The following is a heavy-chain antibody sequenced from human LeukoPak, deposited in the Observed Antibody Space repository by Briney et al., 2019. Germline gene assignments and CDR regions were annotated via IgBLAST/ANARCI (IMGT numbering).Heavy chain of an antibody. CDR2: IYSGGST. CDR1: GFTVSSSY. V-gene: IGHV3-66*01. Sequence: PGGSLRLSCAASGFTVSSSYMTWVRQAPGKGLEWVSVIYSGGSTHYAGSVKGRFTISRDNSKNTLHLQMNSLRAEDTAVYSCAKGRSGVSSAAINYWGQGTLVTVSS. D-gene: IGHD2-2*01. CDR3: AKGRSGVSSAAINY. J-gene: IGHJ4*02.